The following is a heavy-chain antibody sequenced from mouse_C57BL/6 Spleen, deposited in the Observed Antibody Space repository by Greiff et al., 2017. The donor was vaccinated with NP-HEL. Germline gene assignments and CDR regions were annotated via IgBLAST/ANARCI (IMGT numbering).Heavy chain of an antibody. CDR3: AEGGSSSGYVEDAMDY. CDR2: IDPANGNT. V-gene: IGHV14-3*01. CDR1: GFNIKNTY. D-gene: IGHD3-2*02. J-gene: IGHJ4*01. Sequence: EVQLQQSVAELVRPGASVKLSCTASGFNIKNTYMHWVKQRPEQGLEWIGRIDPANGNTKYAPKFQGKATITADTSSNTAYLQLSSLTSEDTAIYYCAEGGSSSGYVEDAMDYWGQGTSVTVSS.